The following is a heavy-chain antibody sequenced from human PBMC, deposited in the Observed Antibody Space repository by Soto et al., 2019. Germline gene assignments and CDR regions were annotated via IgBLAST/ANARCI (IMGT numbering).Heavy chain of an antibody. V-gene: IGHV1-18*01. CDR2: ITPYNGHK. CDR1: GYTFSTYG. D-gene: IGHD3-10*02. CDR3: ARHMNYSVDSGFYPRYVDN. Sequence: QVQLVQSGGEVKKPGASVKVSCRASGYTFSTYGISWVRQAPGQGLEWMGWITPYNGHKESAQKFQGRVTMTTDTXXTXAXXELRGLRSDDTAVYYCARHMNYSVDSGFYPRYVDNWGQGTLVTVSS. J-gene: IGHJ4*02.